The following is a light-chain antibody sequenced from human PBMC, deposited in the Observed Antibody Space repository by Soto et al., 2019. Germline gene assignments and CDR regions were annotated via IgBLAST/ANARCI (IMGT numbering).Light chain of an antibody. CDR2: EVT. V-gene: IGLV2-23*02. J-gene: IGLJ2*01. CDR1: SSDVGSYEL. Sequence: QSVLTQPPSVSGSPGQSITISCTGTSSDVGSYELVSWYQQYPGKAPKLLIYEVTYRPSGVSDRFSGSKSGNTASLTISGLQAEDEADYHCCSFAGSSTLVFGGGTQLTVL. CDR3: CSFAGSSTLV.